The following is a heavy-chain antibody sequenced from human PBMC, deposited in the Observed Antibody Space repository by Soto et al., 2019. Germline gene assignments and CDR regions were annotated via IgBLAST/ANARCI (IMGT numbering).Heavy chain of an antibody. D-gene: IGHD4-17*01. CDR3: AKGSTVTTMRFDY. CDR2: ISYDGSNK. CDR1: GFTFSSYG. J-gene: IGHJ4*02. V-gene: IGHV3-30*18. Sequence: QVQLVESGGGVVQPGRSLRLSCAASGFTFSSYGMHWVRQAPGKGLEWVAVISYDGSNKYYADSVKGRFTISRDNSKNTRYLQMNSLRAEDTAVYYCAKGSTVTTMRFDYWGQGTLVTVSS.